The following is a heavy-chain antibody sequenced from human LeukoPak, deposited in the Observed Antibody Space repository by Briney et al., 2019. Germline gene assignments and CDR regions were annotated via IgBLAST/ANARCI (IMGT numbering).Heavy chain of an antibody. CDR1: GFTFSSYS. V-gene: IGHV3-21*01. Sequence: GGSLRLSCAASGFTFSSYSMNWVRQAPGKGLEWVSSISSISSYIYYADSVKGRFTVSRDNAKNSLYLQMDSLRAEDTAVYYCARDPSGTYYPRVSGALDIWGQGAMVTVSS. D-gene: IGHD1-26*01. CDR3: ARDPSGTYYPRVSGALDI. CDR2: ISSISSYI. J-gene: IGHJ3*02.